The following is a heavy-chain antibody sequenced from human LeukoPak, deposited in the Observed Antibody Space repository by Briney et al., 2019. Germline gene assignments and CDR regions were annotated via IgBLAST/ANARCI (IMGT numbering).Heavy chain of an antibody. J-gene: IGHJ4*02. CDR3: TRESPTTYYFDY. Sequence: ASVKVSCEASGYAFTSYYIHWVRQAPGQGLEYMGIITPGGGATSCAQKFQARVTMTRDTSTDTVYMELSNLRPEDTAVYYCTRESPTTYYFDYWGQGTLVTVSS. V-gene: IGHV1-46*01. CDR1: GYAFTSYY. D-gene: IGHD1-1*01. CDR2: ITPGGGAT.